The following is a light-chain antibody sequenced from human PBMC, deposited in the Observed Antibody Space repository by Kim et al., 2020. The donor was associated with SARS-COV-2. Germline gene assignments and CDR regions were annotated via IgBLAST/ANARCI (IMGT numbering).Light chain of an antibody. CDR3: QAWDSSTVV. J-gene: IGLJ2*01. CDR2: QDS. V-gene: IGLV3-1*01. CDR1: RLGDKY. Sequence: SVSPEQTASITCSGDRLGDKYACWYQQKQGQSPVLVIYQDSKRPSGIPERFSGSNSGNTATLTISGTQAMDEADYYCQAWDSSTVVFGGGTQLTVL.